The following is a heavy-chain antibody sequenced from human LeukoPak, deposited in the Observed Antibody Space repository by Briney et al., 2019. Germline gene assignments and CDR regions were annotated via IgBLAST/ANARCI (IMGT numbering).Heavy chain of an antibody. CDR1: GGSISSSNFY. V-gene: IGHV4-39*01. J-gene: IGHJ4*02. D-gene: IGHD3/OR15-3a*01. CDR3: ARQTGSGLFILP. CDR2: IYYSGST. Sequence: SETLSLTCTVSGGSISSSNFYWGWIRQPPGKGLEWIGSIYYSGSTYYNPPLKSRVTISVDTSKNQFSLKLSSVTAADTAVYYCARQTGSGLFILPGGQGTLVTVSS.